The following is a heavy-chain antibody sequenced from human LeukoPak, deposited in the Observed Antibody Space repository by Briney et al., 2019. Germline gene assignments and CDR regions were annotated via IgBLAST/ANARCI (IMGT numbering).Heavy chain of an antibody. CDR1: GFTFSSYA. V-gene: IGHV3-30-3*01. D-gene: IGHD5-18*01. Sequence: PGGSLRLSCAASGFTFSSYAMHWVRQAPGKRLEWVAVISYDGSNKYYADSVKGRFTISRDNSKNTLYLQMNSLRAEDTAVYYCARDLGYSYGLPNAFDIWGQGTMVTVSS. CDR2: ISYDGSNK. J-gene: IGHJ3*02. CDR3: ARDLGYSYGLPNAFDI.